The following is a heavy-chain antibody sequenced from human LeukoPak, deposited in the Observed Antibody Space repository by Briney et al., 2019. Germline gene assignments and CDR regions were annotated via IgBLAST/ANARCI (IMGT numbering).Heavy chain of an antibody. Sequence: GGSLRLSCAASGSTFSSYSMNWVRQAPGKGLEWVSYISSSSSTMYYADSVKGRFTISRDNAKNSLYLQMNSLRAEDTAVYYCARGPVSSSGFFGYWGQGTLVTVSS. CDR1: GSTFSSYS. CDR2: ISSSSSTM. V-gene: IGHV3-48*04. CDR3: ARGPVSSSGFFGY. J-gene: IGHJ4*02. D-gene: IGHD6-19*01.